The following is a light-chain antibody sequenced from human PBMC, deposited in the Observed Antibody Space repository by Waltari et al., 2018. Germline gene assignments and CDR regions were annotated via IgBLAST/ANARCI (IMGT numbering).Light chain of an antibody. V-gene: IGLV2-14*03. CDR1: SSDVGGNNY. CDR2: DVS. J-gene: IGLJ2*01. CDR3: ASYISSSTLEL. Sequence: QSALPQPASVSGSPGPSITISCTRTSSDVGGNNYVSWYQQHPGKAPKLMIYDVSNRPSGVSNRFSGSKSGNTASLTISGLQAEDEADYYCASYISSSTLELFGGGTSLTVL.